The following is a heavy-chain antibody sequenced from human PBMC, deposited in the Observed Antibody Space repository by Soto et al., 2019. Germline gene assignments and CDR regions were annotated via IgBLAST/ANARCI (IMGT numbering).Heavy chain of an antibody. CDR1: GGSISSYY. CDR3: ATSNWVDS. J-gene: IGHJ5*01. Sequence: PSETLSLTCTVSGGSISSYYWSWIRQPPGKGLEWIGYIYYSGSTNYNPSLKSRVAISVDTSKNQFSLKLSSVTAADTAVYYCATSNWVDSSGQGTLVTVSS. V-gene: IGHV4-59*08. CDR2: IYYSGST.